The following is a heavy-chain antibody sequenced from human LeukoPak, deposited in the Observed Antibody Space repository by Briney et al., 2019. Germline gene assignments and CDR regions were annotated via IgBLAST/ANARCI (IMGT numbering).Heavy chain of an antibody. CDR3: ARVGYYYDSRGYYVSAFDY. D-gene: IGHD3-22*01. J-gene: IGHJ4*02. V-gene: IGHV3-74*01. CDR2: INSDGSST. CDR1: GFTFSSYW. Sequence: GGSLRLSCAASGFTFSSYWMRWVRQAPGKGLVWVSRINSDGSSTSYADSVKGRFTISRDNAKNMRYLQMNSLRAEDTAVYYCARVGYYYDSRGYYVSAFDYWGQGTLVTVSS.